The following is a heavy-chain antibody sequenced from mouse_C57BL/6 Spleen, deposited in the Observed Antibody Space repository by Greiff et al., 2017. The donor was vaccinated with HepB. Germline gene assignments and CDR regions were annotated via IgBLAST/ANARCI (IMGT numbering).Heavy chain of an antibody. V-gene: IGHV1-82*01. CDR2: IYPGDGDT. CDR3: ARDSNYGAGFAY. J-gene: IGHJ3*01. Sequence: QVQLQQSGPELVKPGASVKISCKASGYAFSSSWMNWVKQRPGKGLEWIGRIYPGDGDTNYNGKFKGKATLTADKSSSTAYMQLSSLTSEDSAVYFCARDSNYGAGFAYWGQGTLVTVSA. CDR1: GYAFSSSW. D-gene: IGHD2-5*01.